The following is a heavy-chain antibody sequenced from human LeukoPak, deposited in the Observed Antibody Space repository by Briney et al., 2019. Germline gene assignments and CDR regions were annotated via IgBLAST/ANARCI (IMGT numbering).Heavy chain of an antibody. CDR1: GFTFSSYA. CDR3: AKDEPINHIVVVPARRWFDP. J-gene: IGHJ5*02. D-gene: IGHD2-2*01. Sequence: PGGSLRLSCAASGFTFSSYAMSWVRQAPGKGLEWVSAISGSGGSTYYADSVKGRFTISRDNSKNTLYLQMNSLRAEDTAVYYCAKDEPINHIVVVPARRWFDPWGQGTLVTVSS. CDR2: ISGSGGST. V-gene: IGHV3-23*01.